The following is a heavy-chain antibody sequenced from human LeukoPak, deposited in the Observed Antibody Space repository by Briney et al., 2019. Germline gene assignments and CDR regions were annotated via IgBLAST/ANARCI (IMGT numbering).Heavy chain of an antibody. D-gene: IGHD6-19*01. CDR3: ARALDSPYSSGSPYYFDY. J-gene: IGHJ4*02. CDR1: GYTFTSYA. Sequence: GASVKVSCKASGYTFTSYAMHWVRPAPGQRLEWIGWINAGNGNTKYSQKFQGRVTITRDTSASTAYMELSSLRSEDTAVYYCARALDSPYSSGSPYYFDYWGQGTLVTVSS. V-gene: IGHV1-3*01. CDR2: INAGNGNT.